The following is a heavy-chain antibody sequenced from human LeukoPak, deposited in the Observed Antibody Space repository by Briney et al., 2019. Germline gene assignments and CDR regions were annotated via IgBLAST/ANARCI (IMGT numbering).Heavy chain of an antibody. V-gene: IGHV3-21*01. CDR1: GFTFSSYT. Sequence: NPGGSLRLSCAASGFTFSSYTMNWVRQAPGKGLEWVSSISSSSSYIYYADSVKGRFTISRDNAKNSLYLQMNSLRAEDTAVYYCARDNGPYDFRSGYPVPWGQGTLVTVSS. D-gene: IGHD3-3*01. J-gene: IGHJ5*02. CDR2: ISSSSSYI. CDR3: ARDNGPYDFRSGYPVP.